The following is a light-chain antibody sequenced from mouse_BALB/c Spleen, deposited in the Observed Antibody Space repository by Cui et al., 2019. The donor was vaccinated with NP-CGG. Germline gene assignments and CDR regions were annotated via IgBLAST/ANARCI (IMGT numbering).Light chain of an antibody. CDR3: ALWYSNHWV. Sequence: QAVVTQESALTTSPGETVTLTCRPSTGAVRISKYANWVQEKPDHLFTVLIGGTNNRAPGVPARFSGSLIGDKTALTITGAQTEDEAIYFCALWYSNHWVFGGGTKLTVL. J-gene: IGLJ1*01. V-gene: IGLV1*01. CDR2: GTN. CDR1: TGAVRISKY.